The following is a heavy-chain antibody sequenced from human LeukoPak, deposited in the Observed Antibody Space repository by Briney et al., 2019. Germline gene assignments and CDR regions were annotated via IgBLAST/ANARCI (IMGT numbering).Heavy chain of an antibody. J-gene: IGHJ4*02. Sequence: ASVKVSCKASGYTFTSYDINWVRQAPGQGLEWMGWMNSNSGNTGYAQKFQGRLTITRITSISTAYMELSSLRSEDTAVYYCARGASRSFDYWGQGTLVTVSS. CDR2: MNSNSGNT. CDR3: ARGASRSFDY. D-gene: IGHD2-15*01. V-gene: IGHV1-8*03. CDR1: GYTFTSYD.